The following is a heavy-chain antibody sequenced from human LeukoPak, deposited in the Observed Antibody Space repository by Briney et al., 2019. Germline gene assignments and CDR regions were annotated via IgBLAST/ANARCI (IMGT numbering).Heavy chain of an antibody. J-gene: IGHJ4*02. Sequence: PGGSLRLSCAASGFIFSSYGMHWVRQAPGKGLEWVAVISYEGSNKYYADSVKGRFTISRDNSKKMLYLQMNSLRAEDTAVYYCAKDIRLLEWLFDFWGQGTLVTVSS. CDR3: AKDIRLLEWLFDF. D-gene: IGHD3-3*01. CDR1: GFIFSSYG. CDR2: ISYEGSNK. V-gene: IGHV3-30*18.